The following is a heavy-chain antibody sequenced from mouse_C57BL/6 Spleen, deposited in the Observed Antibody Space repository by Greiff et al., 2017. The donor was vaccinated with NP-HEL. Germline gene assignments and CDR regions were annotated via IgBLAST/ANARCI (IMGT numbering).Heavy chain of an antibody. V-gene: IGHV1-59*01. J-gene: IGHJ3*01. CDR3: AREGMVTTKGFAY. CDR2: IDPSDSYT. CDR1: GYTFTSYW. D-gene: IGHD2-2*01. Sequence: VQLQQSGAELVRPGTSVKLSCKASGYTFTSYWMHWVKQRPGQGLEWIGVIDPSDSYTNYNQKFKGKATLTVDTSSSTAYMQLSSLTSEDSAVYYCAREGMVTTKGFAYWGQRTLVTVSA.